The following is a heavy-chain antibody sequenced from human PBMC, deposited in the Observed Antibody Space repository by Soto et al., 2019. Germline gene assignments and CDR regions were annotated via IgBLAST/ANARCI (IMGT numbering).Heavy chain of an antibody. CDR3: ARILGGSYDWFDP. Sequence: QSQTLSLTCANSGDRVSSNSAAWNWIRQSPSSGLEWLGRTYYRSKWSNDYAVYVESRITINPDTSKNQFSLQLNSMTPEDTAVYYGARILGGSYDWFDPWGQGTLVTVSS. CDR1: GDRVSSNSAA. D-gene: IGHD1-26*01. CDR2: TYYRSKWSN. J-gene: IGHJ5*02. V-gene: IGHV6-1*01.